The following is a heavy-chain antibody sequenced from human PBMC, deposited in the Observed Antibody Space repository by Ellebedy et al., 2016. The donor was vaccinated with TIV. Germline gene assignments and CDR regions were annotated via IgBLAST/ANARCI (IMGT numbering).Heavy chain of an antibody. CDR2: IRFDGSNK. CDR3: CYMGSGSYRDFDH. V-gene: IGHV3-30*02. D-gene: IGHD3-10*01. CDR1: GFTFSSYG. J-gene: IGHJ4*02. Sequence: GGSLRLSCAASGFTFSSYGMHWVRQAPGKGLEWVAYIRFDGSNKYYADSVKRRLTISRDNSKNTLYLQMSSLRAEDTAVYYCCYMGSGSYRDFDHWGQGTLVTVSS.